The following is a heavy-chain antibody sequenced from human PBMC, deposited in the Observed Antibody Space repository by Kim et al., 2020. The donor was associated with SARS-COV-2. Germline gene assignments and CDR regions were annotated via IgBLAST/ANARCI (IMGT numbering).Heavy chain of an antibody. V-gene: IGHV4-39*01. J-gene: IGHJ2*01. CDR3: ARHLVAGRYWYFDL. Sequence: PSLKSRVTISVDTSKNQFSLKLSSVTAADTAVYYCARHLVAGRYWYFDLWGRGTLVTVSS. D-gene: IGHD6-19*01.